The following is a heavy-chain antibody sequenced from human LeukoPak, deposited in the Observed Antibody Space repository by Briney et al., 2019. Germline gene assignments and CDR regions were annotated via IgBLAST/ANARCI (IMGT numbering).Heavy chain of an antibody. J-gene: IGHJ3*02. D-gene: IGHD3-16*01. CDR3: ARDDGWGNAFDI. V-gene: IGHV3-23*01. CDR2: ISGSDGST. CDR1: GFTFSSSA. Sequence: GGSLRLSCAASGFTFSSSAMSWVRLAPGKGLEWVSGISGSDGSTYYADSVKGRFTISRDNSKNTLYLQMNSLRAEDTAVYYCARDDGWGNAFDIWGQGTMVTVSS.